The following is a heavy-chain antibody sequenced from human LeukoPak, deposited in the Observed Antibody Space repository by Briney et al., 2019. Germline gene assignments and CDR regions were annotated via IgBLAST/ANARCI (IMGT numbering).Heavy chain of an antibody. D-gene: IGHD3-3*01. Sequence: GGSLRLSCAASGFTFSSYWMSWVRQAPGKGLEWVANIKQDGSEKYYVDSVKGRFTISRDNAKNSLYPQMNSLRAEDTAVYYCARNYDFWSGYYSYYMDVWGKGTTVTVSS. CDR3: ARNYDFWSGYYSYYMDV. CDR1: GFTFSSYW. V-gene: IGHV3-7*01. J-gene: IGHJ6*03. CDR2: IKQDGSEK.